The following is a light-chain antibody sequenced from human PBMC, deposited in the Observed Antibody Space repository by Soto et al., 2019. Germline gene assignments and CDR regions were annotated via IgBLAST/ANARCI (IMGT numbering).Light chain of an antibody. CDR3: QQRGTSIT. J-gene: IGKJ5*01. Sequence: IVLTQSPATLSLWPGETAVLSCRASQTVNTYLSWYQQRPGQAPRLLIYDASKRVPGIPARFSGSGSGTDFTLTISSLEPEDFALYYSQQRGTSITFGQGTRLEIE. CDR1: QTVNTY. CDR2: DAS. V-gene: IGKV3-11*01.